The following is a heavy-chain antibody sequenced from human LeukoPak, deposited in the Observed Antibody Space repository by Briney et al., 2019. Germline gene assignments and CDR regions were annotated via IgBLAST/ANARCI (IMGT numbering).Heavy chain of an antibody. D-gene: IGHD6-19*01. J-gene: IGHJ3*02. Sequence: GGSLRLSCAASGFTFSDYYMSWIRRAPGKGLEWVSYISSSGSTIYYADSVKGRFTISRDNAKNSLYLQMNSLRAEDTAVYYCARSGDSSGFHDAFDIWGQGTMVTVSS. V-gene: IGHV3-11*01. CDR2: ISSSGSTI. CDR3: ARSGDSSGFHDAFDI. CDR1: GFTFSDYY.